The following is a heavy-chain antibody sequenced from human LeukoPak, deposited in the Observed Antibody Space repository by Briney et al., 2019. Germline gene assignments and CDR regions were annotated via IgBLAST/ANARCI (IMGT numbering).Heavy chain of an antibody. CDR2: IYYSGIT. J-gene: IGHJ4*02. D-gene: IGHD6-19*01. V-gene: IGHV4-39*01. Sequence: SDTLSLTCTVSGGSISSSSYYWGWIRQPPGKGLEWIGSIYYSGITYYNPSLKSRVTISVDTSKNQFSLKLSSVTAADTAVYYCARGREQWLVGYYFDYWGQGTLVTVSS. CDR1: GGSISSSSYY. CDR3: ARGREQWLVGYYFDY.